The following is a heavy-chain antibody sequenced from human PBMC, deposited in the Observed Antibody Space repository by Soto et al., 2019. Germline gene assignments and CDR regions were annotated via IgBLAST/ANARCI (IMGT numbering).Heavy chain of an antibody. J-gene: IGHJ6*02. CDR1: GFTFRNYA. CDR2: ISYDGGNK. CDR3: AGGDRADIAVVIGVRPGEYGVDV. Sequence: PGGSLILSCAASGFTFRNYAMHWVRQAPGKGLECVAVISYDGGNKFYRDYVKGRFTISRDNSKNTLYLQINSLRYEDTAVYYYAGGDRADIAVVIGVRPGEYGVDVWGQGTTVTVSS. V-gene: IGHV3-30-3*01. D-gene: IGHD2-15*01.